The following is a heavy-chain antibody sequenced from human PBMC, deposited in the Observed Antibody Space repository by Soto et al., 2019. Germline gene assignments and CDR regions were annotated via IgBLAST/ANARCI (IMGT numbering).Heavy chain of an antibody. CDR1: GYTFTSYY. V-gene: IGHV1-46*03. D-gene: IGHD2-15*01. Sequence: GASVKVSWKASGYTFTSYYMHLVRQAPGQGLEWMGIINPSGGSTSYAQKFQGRVTMTRDTSTSTVYMELSSLRSEDTAVYYCAMKGHTPDYYYYMDVWGKGTTVTVSS. CDR3: AMKGHTPDYYYYMDV. CDR2: INPSGGST. J-gene: IGHJ6*03.